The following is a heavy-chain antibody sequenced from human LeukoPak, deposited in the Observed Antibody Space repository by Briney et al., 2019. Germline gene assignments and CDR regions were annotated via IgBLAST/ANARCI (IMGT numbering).Heavy chain of an antibody. J-gene: IGHJ4*02. V-gene: IGHV4-59*01. Sequence: SETLSLTCTVSGDSINTYYWSWIRQPPGKGLEWIGYIYYSVISDYNPSLKSRVTMSVDMSTRQISLKLSSVAAADTAVYYCARGSGGDGSGSLWGQGTLVTVSS. D-gene: IGHD3-10*01. CDR3: ARGSGGDGSGSL. CDR2: IYYSVIS. CDR1: GDSINTYY.